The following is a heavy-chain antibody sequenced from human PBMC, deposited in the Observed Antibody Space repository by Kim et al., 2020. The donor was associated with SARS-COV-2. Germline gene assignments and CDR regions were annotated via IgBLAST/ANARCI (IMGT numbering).Heavy chain of an antibody. CDR1: GFTFSSYA. V-gene: IGHV3-23*01. D-gene: IGHD3-22*01. Sequence: LSLTCAASGFTFSSYAISWVRQAPGKGLEWVSAISGSGGSTYYADSVKGRLTISRDNSKNTLYLQMHSLRAEDTAVYYCAKVGIMTMIVVGYYYGVDVWRQGTTVTVSS. J-gene: IGHJ6*02. CDR3: AKVGIMTMIVVGYYYGVDV. CDR2: ISGSGGST.